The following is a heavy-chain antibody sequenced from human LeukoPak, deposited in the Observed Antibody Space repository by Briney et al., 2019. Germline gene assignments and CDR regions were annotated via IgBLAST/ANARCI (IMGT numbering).Heavy chain of an antibody. V-gene: IGHV1-69*05. Sequence: SVKVSCKASGGTFSSYAISWVRQAPGQGLEWMGGIIPIFGTANYAQTFQGRVTITTDESTSTAYMELSSLRSEDTAVYYCARSGVVPAAIGGYYYYYYYMDVWGKGTTVTVSS. CDR2: IIPIFGTA. J-gene: IGHJ6*03. CDR1: GGTFSSYA. D-gene: IGHD2-2*01. CDR3: ARSGVVPAAIGGYYYYYYYMDV.